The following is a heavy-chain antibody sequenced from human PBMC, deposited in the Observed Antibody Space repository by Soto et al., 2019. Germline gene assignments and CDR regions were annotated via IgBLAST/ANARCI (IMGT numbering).Heavy chain of an antibody. CDR2: ISAYNGNT. V-gene: IGHV1-18*01. CDR3: ARLNDYSNNLWASYYGMDV. D-gene: IGHD4-4*01. J-gene: IGHJ6*02. CDR1: GYTFTSYG. Sequence: ASVKVSGKASGYTFTSYGISWVRQAPGQGLEWMGWISAYNGNTNYAQKLQGRVTMTTDTSTSTAYMELRSLRSDDTAVYYCARLNDYSNNLWASYYGMDVWGQGTTVTVSS.